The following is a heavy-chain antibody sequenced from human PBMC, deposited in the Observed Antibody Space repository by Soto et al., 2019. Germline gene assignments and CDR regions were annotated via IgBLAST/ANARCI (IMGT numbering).Heavy chain of an antibody. V-gene: IGHV3-23*01. D-gene: IGHD6-19*01. CDR1: GFTFSSYA. CDR2: LSGRGGST. CDR3: VKGRIAVAGIGTEDFQH. J-gene: IGHJ1*01. Sequence: PGGSLRRSSAASGFTFSSYAMSWVRQPPGKGLEWVSALSGRGGSTYYADSVKGRFTISRDNSKNTLYLQMSSMRAEEPAVYYCVKGRIAVAGIGTEDFQHWGQGTLVTVSS.